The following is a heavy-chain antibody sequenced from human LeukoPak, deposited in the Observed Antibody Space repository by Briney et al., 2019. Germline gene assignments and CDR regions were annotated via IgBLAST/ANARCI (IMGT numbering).Heavy chain of an antibody. CDR3: AKDLRLGEISLSYFDY. Sequence: GGSLRLSCAASGFTFSSYAMSWVRQAPGKGLEWVSAISGSGGSTYYADSVKGRFTISRDNSKNTLYLQMNSLRAEDPAVYYCAKDLRLGEISLSYFDYWGQGTLVTVSS. J-gene: IGHJ4*02. CDR1: GFTFSSYA. CDR2: ISGSGGST. D-gene: IGHD3-16*02. V-gene: IGHV3-23*01.